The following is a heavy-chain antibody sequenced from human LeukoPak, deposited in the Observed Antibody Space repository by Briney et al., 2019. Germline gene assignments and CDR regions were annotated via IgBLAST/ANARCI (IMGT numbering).Heavy chain of an antibody. D-gene: IGHD6-13*01. Sequence: GASVKVSCKASGYTFTSYDINWVRQATGQGLEWMGWMNPNSGNTGYAQKFQGRVTMTRNTSISTAYMELSSLRSEDTAVYYCARGKAAAGIYYFDYGGQGTLVTVSS. CDR2: MNPNSGNT. CDR1: GYTFTSYD. J-gene: IGHJ4*02. V-gene: IGHV1-8*01. CDR3: ARGKAAAGIYYFDY.